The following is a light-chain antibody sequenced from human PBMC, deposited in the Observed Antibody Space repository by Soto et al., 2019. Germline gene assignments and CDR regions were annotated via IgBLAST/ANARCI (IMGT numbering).Light chain of an antibody. CDR1: QSISIY. Sequence: EIVLTQSPATLSLSPGERATLSCRASQSISIYLAWYQQKPGQAPRLLIYDASKRAPGIPARFSGSGSWTDFTVTISSLEPEDFAVYYCQHRSSRPEGYPFGQGTKLEIK. CDR3: QHRSSRPEGYP. J-gene: IGKJ2*01. CDR2: DAS. V-gene: IGKV3-11*01.